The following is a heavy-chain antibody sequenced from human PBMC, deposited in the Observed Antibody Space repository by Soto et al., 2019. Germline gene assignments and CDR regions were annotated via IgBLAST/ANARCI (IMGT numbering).Heavy chain of an antibody. J-gene: IGHJ6*02. CDR2: ISGGGGTT. Sequence: EVQLLESGGGLVQPGGSLRLSCAASGFTFSSHVMNWVRQAPGKGLEWVAAISGGGGTTYYGDSVEGRFTMSRDNSKKTLYLQMSSLRAEDTAIYYCARGPRAPPPHDYGMDVWGQGTTVTVSS. CDR3: ARGPRAPPPHDYGMDV. CDR1: GFTFSSHV. V-gene: IGHV3-23*01.